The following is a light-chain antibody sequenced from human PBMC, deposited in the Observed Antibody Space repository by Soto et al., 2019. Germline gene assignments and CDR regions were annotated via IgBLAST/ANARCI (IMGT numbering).Light chain of an antibody. V-gene: IGLV2-14*01. Sequence: QSALIQPASVSGSPGQSITISCTGTSSDIGDYNYVSWYQQYPGKVPKLVIYDVSHRPSGVSNRFSGSKSGNTASLTISGLQAEDEADYYCSSSTTTTSLVVFGGGTKLTVL. J-gene: IGLJ3*02. CDR3: SSSTTTTSLVV. CDR2: DVS. CDR1: SSDIGDYNY.